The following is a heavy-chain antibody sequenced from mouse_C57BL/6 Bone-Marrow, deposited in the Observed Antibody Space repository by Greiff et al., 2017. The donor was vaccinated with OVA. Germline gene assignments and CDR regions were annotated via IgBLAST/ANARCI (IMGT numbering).Heavy chain of an antibody. CDR2: INPNNGGT. CDR3: ARLDYGSSYWYFDV. J-gene: IGHJ1*03. V-gene: IGHV1-18*01. D-gene: IGHD1-1*01. CDR1: GYTFTDYN. Sequence: VQLQQSGPELVKPGASVKIPCKASGYTFTDYNVDWVKQSHGKSLEWIGDINPNNGGTIYNQKFKGKATLTVDKSSSTAYMELRSLTSEDTAVYYCARLDYGSSYWYFDVWGTGTTVTVSS.